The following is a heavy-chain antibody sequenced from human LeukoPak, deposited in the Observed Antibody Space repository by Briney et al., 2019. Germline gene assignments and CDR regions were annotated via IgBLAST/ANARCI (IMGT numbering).Heavy chain of an antibody. Sequence: GGSLRLSCAASGFTFSSYAMSWVRQAPGKGLEWVSAISGSGGSTYYADSVKGRFTISRDNSKNTLYLQMNSLRAEDAAVYYCAKLGVQLWLRVSDYWGQGTLVTVSS. CDR2: ISGSGGST. D-gene: IGHD5-18*01. CDR3: AKLGVQLWLRVSDY. V-gene: IGHV3-23*01. J-gene: IGHJ4*02. CDR1: GFTFSSYA.